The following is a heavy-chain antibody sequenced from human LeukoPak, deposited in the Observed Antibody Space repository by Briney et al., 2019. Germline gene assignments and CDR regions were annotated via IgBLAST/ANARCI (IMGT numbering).Heavy chain of an antibody. CDR1: GFTVSSSY. Sequence: GGSLRLSCAASGFTVSSSYMSWVRQAPGKGLEWVSVVYSGGSGSTYYADSVKGRFTISRDNSKNTLNLQMNSLRAEDTAVYYCAHRKATSWAHDYWGQGTLVTVSS. V-gene: IGHV3-53*01. CDR2: VYSGGSGST. D-gene: IGHD2-2*01. J-gene: IGHJ4*02. CDR3: AHRKATSWAHDY.